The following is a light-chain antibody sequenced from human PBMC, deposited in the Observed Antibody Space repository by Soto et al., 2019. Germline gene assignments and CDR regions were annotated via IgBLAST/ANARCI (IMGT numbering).Light chain of an antibody. CDR2: DAS. CDR1: QSGSSRY. Sequence: IVLTQAQGTRSVSPGERDSLCSRSSQSGSSRYLAWYQQKPGRAPRLLIYDASSRATDIPDRFSGSGSGTDFTLTISRLEPEDFAVHYCQHYGISPWTFGQGTKVDIK. V-gene: IGKV3-20*01. CDR3: QHYGISPWT. J-gene: IGKJ1*01.